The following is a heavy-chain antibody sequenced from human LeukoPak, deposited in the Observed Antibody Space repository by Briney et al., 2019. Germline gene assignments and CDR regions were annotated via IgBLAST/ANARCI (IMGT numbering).Heavy chain of an antibody. CDR3: AREDCSGGSCFGFDP. D-gene: IGHD2-15*01. V-gene: IGHV4-59*01. CDR1: GGSISSYY. Sequence: SETLSLTCTVSGGSISSYYWSWIRQPPGKGLEWIGYIYYRGSTNYNPSLKSRVTISVDTSKNQFSLKLSSVTAADTAVYYCAREDCSGGSCFGFDPWGQGTLVTVSS. J-gene: IGHJ5*02. CDR2: IYYRGST.